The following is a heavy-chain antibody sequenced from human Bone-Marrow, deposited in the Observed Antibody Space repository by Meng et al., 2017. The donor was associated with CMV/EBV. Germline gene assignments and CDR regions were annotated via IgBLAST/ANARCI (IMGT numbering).Heavy chain of an antibody. CDR2: ISWNSGSI. CDR3: AKDGWDIVVVPAALHYGMDV. J-gene: IGHJ6*02. V-gene: IGHV3-9*01. Sequence: SLKISCAASGSTFDDYAMHWVRQAPGKGLEWVSGISWNSGSIGYADSVKGRFTISRDNAKNSLYLQMNSLRAEDTAVYYCAKDGWDIVVVPAALHYGMDVWGQGTTVTVSS. D-gene: IGHD2-2*02. CDR1: GSTFDDYA.